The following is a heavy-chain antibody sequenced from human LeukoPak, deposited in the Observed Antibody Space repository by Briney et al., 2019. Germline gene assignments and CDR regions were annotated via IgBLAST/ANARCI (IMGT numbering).Heavy chain of an antibody. CDR2: IYHSGST. D-gene: IGHD3-10*01. Sequence: SETLSLTCAVSGGSISSSNWWSWVRQPPGKGLEWIGEIYHSGSTNYNPSLKSRVTISVDKSKNQFSLKLSSVTAADTAVYYCARLGITMVRGVIKTPPYYFDYWGQGTLVTVSS. J-gene: IGHJ4*02. V-gene: IGHV4-4*02. CDR3: ARLGITMVRGVIKTPPYYFDY. CDR1: GGSISSSNW.